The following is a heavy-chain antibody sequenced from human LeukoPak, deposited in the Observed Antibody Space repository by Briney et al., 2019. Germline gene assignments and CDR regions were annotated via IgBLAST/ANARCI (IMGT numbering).Heavy chain of an antibody. V-gene: IGHV3-21*01. CDR1: GFTFSSYS. CDR2: ISSSSSYI. CDR3: ATSSSWDHDAFDI. Sequence: PGGSLRLSCAASGFTFSSYSMNWVRQAPGKGLEWVSSISSSSSYIYYADLVKGRFTISRDNAKNSLYLQMNSLRAEDTAVYYCATSSSWDHDAFDIWGQGTMVTVSS. J-gene: IGHJ3*02. D-gene: IGHD6-6*01.